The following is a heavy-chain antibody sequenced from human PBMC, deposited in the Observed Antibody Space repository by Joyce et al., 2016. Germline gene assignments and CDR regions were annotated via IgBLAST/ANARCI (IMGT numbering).Heavy chain of an antibody. CDR3: ARGELYDYFEY. CDR2: IHYSGTT. Sequence: VQLQESGPGVVKPSETLSLTCIVSGDSIRTYYWSWIRQPPGRGLEWIGYIHYSGTTNYNRSLKGRVTISVDSSKKKSYLTLRSATAADTAVYYCARGELYDYFEYWGQGSLVTVSS. CDR1: GDSIRTYY. J-gene: IGHJ4*02. V-gene: IGHV4-59*01. D-gene: IGHD3-3*01.